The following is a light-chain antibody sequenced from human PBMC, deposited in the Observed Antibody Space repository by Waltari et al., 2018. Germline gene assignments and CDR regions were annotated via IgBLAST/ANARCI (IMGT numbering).Light chain of an antibody. Sequence: DIVMTQSPLSLPVTPGEPASISCKSSQSVLHSTGYNHLDWYLQRPGQPPQLLIYLGSKRASVCPDRFSGSGSGTDFTLRISRVVTEDVGVYYCMQALETPSFGQGTRVDIK. CDR1: QSVLHSTGYNH. CDR3: MQALETPS. J-gene: IGKJ1*01. CDR2: LGS. V-gene: IGKV2-28*01.